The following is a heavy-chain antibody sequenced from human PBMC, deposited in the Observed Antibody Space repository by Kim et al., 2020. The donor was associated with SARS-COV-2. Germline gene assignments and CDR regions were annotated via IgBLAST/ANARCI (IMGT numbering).Heavy chain of an antibody. V-gene: IGHV4-59*01. CDR3: ARDSWGWGFFDY. Sequence: SETLSLTCTVSGGSISSYYWSWIRQPPGKGLEWIGYIYYSGSTNYNPSLKSRVTISVDTSKNQFSLKLSSVTAADTAVYYCARDSWGWGFFDYWGQGTLVTVSS. J-gene: IGHJ4*02. D-gene: IGHD7-27*01. CDR2: IYYSGST. CDR1: GGSISSYY.